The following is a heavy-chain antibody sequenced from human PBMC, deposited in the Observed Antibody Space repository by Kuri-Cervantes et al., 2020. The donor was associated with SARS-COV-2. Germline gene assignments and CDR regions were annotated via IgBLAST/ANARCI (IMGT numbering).Heavy chain of an antibody. Sequence: ESLKISCTVSGGSISSSSYYWGWIRQPPGKGLEWIGSIYYSGSTYYNPSLKSRVTTSVDTSKNQFSLKLSSVTAADTAVYYCARWGGQPDSSGPNELWGQGTLVTVSS. CDR3: ARWGGQPDSSGPNEL. CDR2: IYYSGST. CDR1: GGSISSSSYY. V-gene: IGHV4-39*01. D-gene: IGHD3-22*01. J-gene: IGHJ4*02.